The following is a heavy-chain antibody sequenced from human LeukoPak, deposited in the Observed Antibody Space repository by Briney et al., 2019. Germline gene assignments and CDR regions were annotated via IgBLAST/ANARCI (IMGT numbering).Heavy chain of an antibody. Sequence: ASVKVSCKASGYTFASYYMHWVRQAPGQGLEWMGIINPSGGSTSYAQKFQGRVTMTRDTSTSTVYMELSSLRSEDTAVYYCARDDYGDSVYYYCGMDVWGQGTTVTVSS. CDR1: GYTFASYY. V-gene: IGHV1-46*01. D-gene: IGHD4-17*01. CDR2: INPSGGST. CDR3: ARDDYGDSVYYYCGMDV. J-gene: IGHJ6*02.